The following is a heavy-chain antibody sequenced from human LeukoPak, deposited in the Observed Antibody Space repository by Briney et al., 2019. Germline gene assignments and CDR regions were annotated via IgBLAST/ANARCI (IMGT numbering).Heavy chain of an antibody. CDR3: ATDGQPHAPYSSTVYGMDV. J-gene: IGHJ6*02. CDR1: GYTLTELS. D-gene: IGHD6-13*01. CDR2: FDPEDGET. Sequence: ASVKVSCKVSGYTLTELSMHWVRQAPGKGPEWMGGFDPEDGETIYAQKFQGRVTMTEDTSTDTAYMELSSLRSEDTAVYYCATDGQPHAPYSSTVYGMDVWGQGTTVTVSS. V-gene: IGHV1-24*01.